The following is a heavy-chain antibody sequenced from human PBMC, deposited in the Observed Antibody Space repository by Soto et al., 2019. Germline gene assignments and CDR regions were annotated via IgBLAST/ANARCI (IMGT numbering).Heavy chain of an antibody. J-gene: IGHJ6*02. CDR2: IWYDGSNK. Sequence: GGSLRLSCAASGFTFSSYGMHWVRQAPGKGLEWVAVIWYDGSNKYYADSVKGRFTISRDNSKNTLYLQMNSLRAEDTAVYYCARDGGLFDYGSGSYPINDYGMDVWGQGTTVTVSS. CDR3: ARDGGLFDYGSGSYPINDYGMDV. CDR1: GFTFSSYG. D-gene: IGHD3-10*01. V-gene: IGHV3-33*01.